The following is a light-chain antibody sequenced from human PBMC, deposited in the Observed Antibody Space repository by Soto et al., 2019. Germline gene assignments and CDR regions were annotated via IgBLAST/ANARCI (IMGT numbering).Light chain of an antibody. CDR3: ASWDDSLNGWV. V-gene: IGLV1-44*01. CDR1: SSNIGSNI. J-gene: IGLJ3*02. Sequence: QSVLTQPPSASGTPGQRATISCSGSSSNIGSNIVNWYQQLPGTAPKLLIYNNNQRPSGVPDRFSGSKSGTSASLAISGLQSEDEADYYCASWDDSLNGWVFGGRTKLTVL. CDR2: NNN.